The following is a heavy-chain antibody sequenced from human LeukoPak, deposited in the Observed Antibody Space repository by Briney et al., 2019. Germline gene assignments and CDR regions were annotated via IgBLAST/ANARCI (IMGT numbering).Heavy chain of an antibody. CDR3: ARAQNYDFWSSFDP. CDR2: IIPIFGTA. CDR1: GGTFSSYA. Sequence: SVKVSCKASGGTFSSYAISWVRQAPGQGLEWMGGIIPIFGTANYAQKFQGRVTITTDESTSTAYMELNSLRSEDTAVYYCARAQNYDFWSSFDPWGQGTLVTVSS. J-gene: IGHJ5*02. V-gene: IGHV1-69*05. D-gene: IGHD3-3*01.